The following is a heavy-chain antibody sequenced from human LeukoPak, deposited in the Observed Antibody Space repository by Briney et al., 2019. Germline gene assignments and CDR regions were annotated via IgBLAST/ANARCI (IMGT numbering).Heavy chain of an antibody. V-gene: IGHV3-21*01. CDR1: GFTFSSYS. Sequence: GGSLRLSCAASGFTFSSYSMNWVRQAPGKGLEWVSSISSSSSYIYYADSVKGRFTISRDNAKNSLYLQMNSLRAEDTAVYYCARDRVSTLSADYWGQGTLVTVSS. CDR2: ISSSSSYI. J-gene: IGHJ4*02. CDR3: ARDRVSTLSADY.